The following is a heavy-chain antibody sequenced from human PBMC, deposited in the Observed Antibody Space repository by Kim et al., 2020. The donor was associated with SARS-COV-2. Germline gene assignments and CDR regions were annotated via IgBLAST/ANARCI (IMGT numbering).Heavy chain of an antibody. J-gene: IGHJ4*02. CDR3: ARGNYDSSGYVGY. Sequence: YADSVKGRFTISRDNSKNTLYLQMNSRRAEDTAVYYCARGNYDSSGYVGYWGQGTLVTVSS. V-gene: IGHV3-33*01. D-gene: IGHD3-22*01.